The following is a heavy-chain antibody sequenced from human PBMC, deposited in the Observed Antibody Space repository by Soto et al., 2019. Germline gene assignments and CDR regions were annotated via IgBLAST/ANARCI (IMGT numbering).Heavy chain of an antibody. Sequence: QVQLMQSGAEVKKPGASVKVSCKASGDTFTDYYIHWVRQAPGQGLEWMGTVNPSGGHTTYAQHLLGRVTMTRDTSTRPPYMELTSLTSDDTAIYYCARGGHVVVVTAALDYWGQGTLVTVSS. CDR3: ARGGHVVVVTAALDY. CDR1: GDTFTDYY. V-gene: IGHV1-46*01. CDR2: VNPSGGHT. D-gene: IGHD2-21*02. J-gene: IGHJ4*02.